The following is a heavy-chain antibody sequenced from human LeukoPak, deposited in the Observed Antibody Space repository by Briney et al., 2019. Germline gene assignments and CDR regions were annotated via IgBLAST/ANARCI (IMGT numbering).Heavy chain of an antibody. CDR1: GGSISSYY. CDR3: ARERDNWGSAAYFDY. D-gene: IGHD7-27*01. Sequence: SETLSLTCSVSGGSISSYYWNWIRQPPGEGLEWLGYVSDSGATNYNPSLKSRVTISVDTSKNQFSLKLSSVTAADTAVYYCARERDNWGSAAYFDYWGQGTLVTVSS. J-gene: IGHJ4*02. CDR2: VSDSGAT. V-gene: IGHV4-59*01.